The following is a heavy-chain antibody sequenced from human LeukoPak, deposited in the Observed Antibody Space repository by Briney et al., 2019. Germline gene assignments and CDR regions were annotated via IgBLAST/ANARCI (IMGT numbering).Heavy chain of an antibody. V-gene: IGHV4-4*02. D-gene: IGHD3-10*01. Sequence: SETLSLTCAVSGGSISSGNWWSWVRQPPGKGLEWIGEILHSRSTNYNPSLKSRVTMSVDTSKNQVSLKLNSVTAADTAVYYCARGPDSGSYYAWFDPWGQGTLVTVSS. J-gene: IGHJ5*02. CDR2: ILHSRST. CDR1: GGSISSGNW. CDR3: ARGPDSGSYYAWFDP.